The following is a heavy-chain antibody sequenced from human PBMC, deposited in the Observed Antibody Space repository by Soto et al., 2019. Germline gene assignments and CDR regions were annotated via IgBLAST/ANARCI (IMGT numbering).Heavy chain of an antibody. CDR1: GGSFSGYY. D-gene: IGHD4-4*01. V-gene: IGHV4-34*01. CDR2: INHSGST. J-gene: IGHJ6*02. CDR3: ARPNSNYRYYGMDV. Sequence: KTSETLSLTCAVYGGSFSGYYWSWIRQPPGKGLEWIGEINHSGSTNYNPSLKSRVTISVDTSKNQFSLKLSSVTAADTAVYYCARPNSNYRYYGMDVWGQGTTVTVSS.